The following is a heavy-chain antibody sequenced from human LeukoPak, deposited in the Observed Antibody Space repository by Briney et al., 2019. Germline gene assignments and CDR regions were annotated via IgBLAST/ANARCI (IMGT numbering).Heavy chain of an antibody. J-gene: IGHJ5*01. CDR2: INSDGYSI. CDR1: GFTFSGYW. D-gene: IGHD6-19*01. Sequence: HPGGSLRLSCAASGFTFSGYWMHWVRQAPGKGLVWVSRINSDGYSITYADSVKGRFNISRDNAKNTLYLQMNSLIAEDTAVYFCTRAGYSSGFDSWGQGTLVTVSS. V-gene: IGHV3-74*03. CDR3: TRAGYSSGFDS.